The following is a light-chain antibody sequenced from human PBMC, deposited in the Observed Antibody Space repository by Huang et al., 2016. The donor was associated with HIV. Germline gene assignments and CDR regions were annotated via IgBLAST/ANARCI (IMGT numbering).Light chain of an antibody. CDR2: DAS. J-gene: IGKJ5*01. CDR1: QSVNSD. V-gene: IGKV3-11*01. Sequence: ETVLTQSPATLSLSPGERATLSCRASQSVNSDLAWYQQKPGQTPRLLIYDASNRATGIPARFSGSGSGTDFTPTISSLEPEDFAVYYCQQRKYWPPITFGQGTRLEIK. CDR3: QQRKYWPPIT.